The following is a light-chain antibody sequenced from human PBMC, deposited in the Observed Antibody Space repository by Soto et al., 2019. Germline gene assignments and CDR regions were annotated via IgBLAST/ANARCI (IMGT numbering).Light chain of an antibody. Sequence: DIQMTHPPSSLSASVGDRVTITFXASQSISNYLNWYQQRPGKAPKLLIYAASSLQSGVPSRFNASGSGTDFTLTINSLQPEDFATYYCQQSYSTPWTFGQGTKVDIK. CDR2: AAS. CDR3: QQSYSTPWT. CDR1: QSISNY. J-gene: IGKJ1*01. V-gene: IGKV1-39*01.